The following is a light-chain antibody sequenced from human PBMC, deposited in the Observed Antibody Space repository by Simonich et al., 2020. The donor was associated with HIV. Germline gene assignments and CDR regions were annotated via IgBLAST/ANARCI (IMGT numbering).Light chain of an antibody. J-gene: IGKJ1*01. CDR3: QQSYSTPQT. CDR2: KAS. V-gene: IGKV1-5*03. CDR1: QSISSG. Sequence: DIQMTQSPSTLSASVGDRVNITCRASQSISSGFAWYQQKPGKAPKLLIYKASSLESGVPSRFSGSGSGTEFTLTISSLQPDDFATYYCQQSYSTPQTFGQGTKVEIK.